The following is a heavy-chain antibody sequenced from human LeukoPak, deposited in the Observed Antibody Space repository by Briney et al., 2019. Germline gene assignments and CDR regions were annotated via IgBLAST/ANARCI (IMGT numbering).Heavy chain of an antibody. CDR2: ISAYNGNT. V-gene: IGHV1-18*01. D-gene: IGHD3-22*01. J-gene: IGHJ5*02. CDR3: AREGSYYDSSGYYYFGWFDP. Sequence: ASVKVSCKASGYTFTSYGISWVRQAPGQGLGLMGWISAYNGNTNYAQKLQGRVTMTTDTSTSTAYMELRSLRSDDTAVYYCAREGSYYDSSGYYYFGWFDPWGQGTLVTVSS. CDR1: GYTFTSYG.